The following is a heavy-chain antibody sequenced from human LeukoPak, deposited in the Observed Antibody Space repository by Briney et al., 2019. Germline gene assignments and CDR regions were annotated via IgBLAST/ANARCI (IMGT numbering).Heavy chain of an antibody. Sequence: SETLSLTCSVSGDSINSNYWSWMRQPPGKGLEWIGYIYYGGSANYNPSLKSRVSMSVDTSKNQFSLNLSSVTAADTAVYHCARLLAGCPGGRCRAHFDYWGQGTLVTVSS. CDR3: ARLLAGCPGGRCRAHFDY. D-gene: IGHD2-15*01. J-gene: IGHJ4*02. V-gene: IGHV4-59*01. CDR1: GDSINSNY. CDR2: IYYGGSA.